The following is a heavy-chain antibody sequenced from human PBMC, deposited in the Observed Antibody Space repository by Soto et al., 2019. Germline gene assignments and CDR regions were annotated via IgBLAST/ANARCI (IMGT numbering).Heavy chain of an antibody. CDR2: ISYDGSNK. J-gene: IGHJ4*02. V-gene: IGHV3-30-3*01. CDR1: GFTFSSYA. D-gene: IGHD5-12*01. Sequence: QVQLVESGGGVVQPGRSLRLSCAASGFTFSSYAMHWVRQAPGKGLEWVAVISYDGSNKYYADSVKGRFTSSRGNSKNTLYLQMNSLRAEDTAVYYCARAQRDGYNRFDYWGQGTLVTVSS. CDR3: ARAQRDGYNRFDY.